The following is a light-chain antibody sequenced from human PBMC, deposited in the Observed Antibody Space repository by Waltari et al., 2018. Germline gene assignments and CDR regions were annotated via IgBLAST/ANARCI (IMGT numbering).Light chain of an antibody. J-gene: IGLJ1*01. V-gene: IGLV3-1*01. CDR3: QAWDNTTPV. CDR1: KLGDKY. CDR2: QDN. Sequence: SYELTQPPSVSVSPGQPASITCSGDKLGDKYACWYQQKPGQSPVLVIYQDNKRPSGIPGRFSGSKSGNTATLTISGAQALDEADYYCQAWDNTTPVFGTGTKVTVL.